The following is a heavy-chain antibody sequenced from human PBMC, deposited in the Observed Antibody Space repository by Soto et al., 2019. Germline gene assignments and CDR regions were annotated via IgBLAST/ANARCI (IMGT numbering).Heavy chain of an antibody. CDR2: IYYSGRT. V-gene: IGHV4-31*03. D-gene: IGHD6-6*01. CDR1: GGSSSSGGYY. J-gene: IGHJ4*02. CDR3: ASTKDYSGSLDY. Sequence: SETLSLTCTVSGGSSSSGGYYWTWIRQHPGKGLEWIGCIYYSGRTYYNPSLKSRLTISVDMSKRQFSLKLSSVTAAGPAIYYCASTKDYSGSLDYWGQGTLVTVSS.